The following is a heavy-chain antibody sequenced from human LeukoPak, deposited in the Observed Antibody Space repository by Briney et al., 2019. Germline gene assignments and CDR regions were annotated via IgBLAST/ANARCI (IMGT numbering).Heavy chain of an antibody. D-gene: IGHD5-18*01. Sequence: ASVKVSCKASGYTFNYYGITWVRPAPGQGLEWMGWISAYTGNTNYAQKLQGRVTMTTDTSTSTAYMELRSLRSDDAAVYYCARGGYSYGYMGYSDYWGQGTLVTVSS. V-gene: IGHV1-18*01. CDR2: ISAYTGNT. CDR1: GYTFNYYG. CDR3: ARGGYSYGYMGYSDY. J-gene: IGHJ4*02.